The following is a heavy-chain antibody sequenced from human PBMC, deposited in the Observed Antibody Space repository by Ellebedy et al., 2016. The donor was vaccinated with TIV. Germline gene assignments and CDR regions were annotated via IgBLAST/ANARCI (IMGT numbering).Heavy chain of an antibody. J-gene: IGHJ4*02. CDR2: LSYDGSNE. Sequence: GESLKISCAASGFTFSSYTMHWVRQAPGKGLEWVADLSYDGSNEYYAESVKGRFTISRDSSKNTLYLQMNSLGGEDPAVYYCAKPSVGHCISAICYVFDDWGQGTQVTVSS. CDR3: AKPSVGHCISAICYVFDD. CDR1: GFTFSSYT. D-gene: IGHD2-2*01. V-gene: IGHV3-30*18.